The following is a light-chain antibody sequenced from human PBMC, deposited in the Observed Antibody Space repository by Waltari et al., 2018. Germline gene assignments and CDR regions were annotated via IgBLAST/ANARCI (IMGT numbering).Light chain of an antibody. CDR2: EGT. J-gene: IGLJ3*02. Sequence: QSALTQPASVSGSPGQSITIPCPGTRRDVGNSKLVSWYQRHPGKAPRLMIYEGTKRPAGVSNRFSGSKSGNTASLTISGLQSEDEADYYCCSYAGGRRVFGGGTKLTVL. V-gene: IGLV2-23*01. CDR3: CSYAGGRRV. CDR1: RRDVGNSKL.